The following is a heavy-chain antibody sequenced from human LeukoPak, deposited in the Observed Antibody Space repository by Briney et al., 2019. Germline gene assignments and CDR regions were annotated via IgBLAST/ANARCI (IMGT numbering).Heavy chain of an antibody. J-gene: IGHJ4*02. D-gene: IGHD3-3*01. CDR2: IYPGDSDT. Sequence: GASLKISCKGSGYRFTSYWIGWVRQMPGKGLEWMGIIYPGDSDTRYSPSFQGQVTISADKSISTAYLQWSSLKASDTAMYYCARHSARFLEWFPFDYWGQGTLVTVSS. CDR3: ARHSARFLEWFPFDY. V-gene: IGHV5-51*01. CDR1: GYRFTSYW.